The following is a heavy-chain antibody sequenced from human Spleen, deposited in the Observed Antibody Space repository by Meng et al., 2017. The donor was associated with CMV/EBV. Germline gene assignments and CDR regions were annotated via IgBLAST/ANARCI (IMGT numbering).Heavy chain of an antibody. V-gene: IGHV3-48*03. D-gene: IGHD3-16*01. CDR2: ISSSGSTI. J-gene: IGHJ6*02. CDR3: ARESSVGGYGMDV. Sequence: GESLKISCAASGFTFCSYEMNWVRQAPGKGLEWVAYISSSGSTIYYGDSVKGRFTISRDKAKNSLYLQMNSLRAEDTAVYYCARESSVGGYGMDVWGQGTTVTVSS. CDR1: GFTFCSYE.